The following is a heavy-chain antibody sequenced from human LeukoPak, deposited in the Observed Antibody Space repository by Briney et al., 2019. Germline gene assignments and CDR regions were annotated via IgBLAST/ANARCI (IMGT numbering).Heavy chain of an antibody. V-gene: IGHV3-53*01. J-gene: IGHJ4*02. Sequence: PGGSLRLSCAASGFTVSSNYMSWVRQAPGKGLEWVSVIYSGGSTYYADSVKGRFTISRDNSKNTLYLQMNSLRAEDTAVYYCAKAIYCSGGSCGDYWGQGTLVTVSS. CDR3: AKAIYCSGGSCGDY. CDR2: IYSGGST. D-gene: IGHD2-15*01. CDR1: GFTVSSNY.